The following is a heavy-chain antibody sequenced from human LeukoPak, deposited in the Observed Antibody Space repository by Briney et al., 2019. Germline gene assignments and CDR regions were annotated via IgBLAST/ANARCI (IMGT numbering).Heavy chain of an antibody. CDR2: IIPIFGTA. V-gene: IGHV1-69*13. CDR3: ARSRGMDGGDGYIIDAFDI. J-gene: IGHJ3*02. CDR1: GGTFSSYA. Sequence: SVKVSCKASGGTFSSYAISWVRQAPGQGLEWMGGIIPIFGTANYAQKFQGRVTITADESTCTAYMELSSLRSEDTAVYYCARSRGMDGGDGYIIDAFDIWGQGTMVTVSS. D-gene: IGHD5-24*01.